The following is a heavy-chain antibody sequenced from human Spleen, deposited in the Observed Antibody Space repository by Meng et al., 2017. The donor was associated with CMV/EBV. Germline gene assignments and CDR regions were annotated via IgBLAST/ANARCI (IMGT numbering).Heavy chain of an antibody. D-gene: IGHD3-3*01. CDR2: IYYTGST. Sequence: SETLSLTCTVSGGSISSSSFYWGWIRQPPGKGLEWIANIYYTGSTYYNPSLKSRVTISVDTSKNQFSLKLSSVTAADTAVYYCARKYYDFWSGYYPYWYFDLWGRGTLVTVSS. CDR1: GGSISSSSFY. V-gene: IGHV4-39*07. J-gene: IGHJ2*01. CDR3: ARKYYDFWSGYYPYWYFDL.